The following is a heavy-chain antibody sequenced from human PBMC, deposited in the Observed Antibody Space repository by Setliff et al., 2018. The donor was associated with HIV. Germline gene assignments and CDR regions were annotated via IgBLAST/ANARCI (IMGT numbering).Heavy chain of an antibody. CDR2: INWNGGST. D-gene: IGHD5-18*01. V-gene: IGHV3-20*04. Sequence: PGGSLRLSCAASGFTFDDYGMSWVRQAPGKGLEWVSGINWNGGSTGYADSVKGRFTISRDNAKNSLYLQMNSLRADDSALYYCTKDILSGYRLYYFDYWGQGTLVTVSS. CDR3: TKDILSGYRLYYFDY. CDR1: GFTFDDYG. J-gene: IGHJ4*02.